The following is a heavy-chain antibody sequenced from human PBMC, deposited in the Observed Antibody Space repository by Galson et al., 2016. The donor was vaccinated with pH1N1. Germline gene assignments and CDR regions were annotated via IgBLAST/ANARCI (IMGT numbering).Heavy chain of an antibody. V-gene: IGHV4-34*01. CDR3: ARGKSEPGFYYHYMDV. D-gene: IGHD1-14*01. CDR1: GASFNRYF. J-gene: IGHJ6*03. Sequence: ETLSLTCAVSGASFNRYFWSWLRQSPVKGLEWIGEINHAETANYNPSLKSRVRISVDASKKQLTLTLDSVTAADTAIYYCARGKSEPGFYYHYMDVWGKGTTVTVSS. CDR2: INHAETA.